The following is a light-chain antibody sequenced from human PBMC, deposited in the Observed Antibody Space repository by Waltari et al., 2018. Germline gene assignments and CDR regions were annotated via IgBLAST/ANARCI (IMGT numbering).Light chain of an antibody. J-gene: IGKJ4*01. CDR2: DAS. Sequence: EIVLTQSPGTLSVSPGETATLSCRASQAVSNYLGWYQQKPGQPPRLLINDASNRAPGVPARFSGSGSGTDFTLTISSLEPEDFGVYYCQQRSTWPLTFGGGTKVEIK. CDR3: QQRSTWPLT. CDR1: QAVSNY. V-gene: IGKV3-11*01.